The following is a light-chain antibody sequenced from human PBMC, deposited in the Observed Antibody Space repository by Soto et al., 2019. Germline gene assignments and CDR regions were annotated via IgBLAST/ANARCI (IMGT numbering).Light chain of an antibody. J-gene: IGKJ1*01. CDR3: QQYNDWPPGT. CDR2: GAS. Sequence: EIVMSQSLATLSVSPGEVATLSFSASQGIGDTLVWYQQKPGQAPRLLIYGASISAIGIPDRFSGSGSGTEFTLTISSLQSEDFAVYYCQQYNDWPPGTFGQGTKVDI. CDR1: QGIGDT. V-gene: IGKV3D-15*01.